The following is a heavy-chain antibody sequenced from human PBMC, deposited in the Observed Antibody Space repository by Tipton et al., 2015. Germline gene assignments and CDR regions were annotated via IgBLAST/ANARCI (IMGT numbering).Heavy chain of an antibody. Sequence: SLRLSCAASEFILGNYWMTWVRQAPGKGPEWVANIKQDGSETFYVDSVKGRFTISRDNAKNSLYLQMNSQRAEDTAVYYCAREQAKACINTKCYHFDYWGQGTLVTVSS. CDR3: AREQAKACINTKCYHFDY. CDR2: IKQDGSET. CDR1: EFILGNYW. D-gene: IGHD2-2*01. V-gene: IGHV3-7*01. J-gene: IGHJ4*02.